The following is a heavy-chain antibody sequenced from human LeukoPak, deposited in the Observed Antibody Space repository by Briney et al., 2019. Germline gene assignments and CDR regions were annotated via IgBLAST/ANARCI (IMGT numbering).Heavy chain of an antibody. V-gene: IGHV3-30*02. CDR2: IRYDGSNK. CDR3: AKDGSRDGYNFIGNDY. D-gene: IGHD5-24*01. Sequence: PGGSLRLSCAASGFTFSSYGMHWVRQAPGKGLEWVAFIRYDGSNKYYADSVKGRFTISRDNSKNTLYLQMNSLRAEDTAVYYCAKDGSRDGYNFIGNDYWGQGTLVTVSS. CDR1: GFTFSSYG. J-gene: IGHJ4*02.